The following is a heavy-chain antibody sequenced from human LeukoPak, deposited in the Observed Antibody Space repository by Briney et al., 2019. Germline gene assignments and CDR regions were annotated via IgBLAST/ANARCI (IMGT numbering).Heavy chain of an antibody. D-gene: IGHD3-22*01. J-gene: IGHJ6*03. Sequence: SQTLSLTCAISGDSVSSNSAAWNWLRQSPSRGLEWLGRTYYRSKWYNGYAVSVKSRITINPDTSKNQFSLQLNSVTPEDTAVYYCAKAAWSKQLEMAYDTSGYNYYYYMDVWGKGTTVTVSS. V-gene: IGHV6-1*01. CDR3: AKAAWSKQLEMAYDTSGYNYYYYMDV. CDR2: TYYRSKWYN. CDR1: GDSVSSNSAA.